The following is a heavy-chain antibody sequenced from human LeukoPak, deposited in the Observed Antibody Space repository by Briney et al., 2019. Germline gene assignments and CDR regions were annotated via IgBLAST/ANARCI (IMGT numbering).Heavy chain of an antibody. Sequence: PSETLSLTCTVSGGSISSSSYYWGWIRQTPGKGLEWIGTMYYSGSTNYNPSLKSRVTLSIDTPKNQFSLRPSSVTAADTAVYYCASKSTAWTIDYWGQGTLVTVSS. CDR3: ASKSTAWTIDY. CDR2: MYYSGST. D-gene: IGHD3/OR15-3a*01. J-gene: IGHJ4*02. CDR1: GGSISSSSYY. V-gene: IGHV4-39*01.